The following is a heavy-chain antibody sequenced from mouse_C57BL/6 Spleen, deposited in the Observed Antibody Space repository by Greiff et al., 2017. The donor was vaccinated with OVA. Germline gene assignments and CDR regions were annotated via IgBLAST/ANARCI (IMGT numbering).Heavy chain of an antibody. V-gene: IGHV5-4*03. CDR1: GFTFSSYA. CDR3: APGDYLAWFAY. Sequence: EVKLVESGGGLVKPGGSLKLSCAASGFTFSSYAMSWVRQTPEKRLEWVATISDGGSYTYYPDNVKGRFTISRDNAKNNLYLQMSHLKSEDTAMYYCAPGDYLAWFAYWGQGTLVTVSA. CDR2: ISDGGSYT. J-gene: IGHJ3*01. D-gene: IGHD2-4*01.